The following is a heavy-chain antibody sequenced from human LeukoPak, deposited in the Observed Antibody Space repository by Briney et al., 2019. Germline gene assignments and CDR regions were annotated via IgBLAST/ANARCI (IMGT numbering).Heavy chain of an antibody. J-gene: IGHJ4*02. CDR2: ISWNSGSI. D-gene: IGHD1-1*01. Sequence: PGRSLRLSCAASGFTFDDYAMHWVRQAPGKGLEWVSGISWNSGSIGYADSVKGRFTISRDNAKNSLYLQMNSLRAEDTALYYCAKGLDWNEYFDYWRQGTLVTVSS. CDR1: GFTFDDYA. CDR3: AKGLDWNEYFDY. V-gene: IGHV3-9*01.